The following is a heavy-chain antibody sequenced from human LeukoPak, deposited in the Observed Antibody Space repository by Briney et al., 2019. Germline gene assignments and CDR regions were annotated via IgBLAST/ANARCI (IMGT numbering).Heavy chain of an antibody. CDR3: ARELNGYGYYFFDY. V-gene: IGHV3-48*04. J-gene: IGHJ4*02. Sequence: GGSLRLSCEVSGFPFTLYNMNWVRQAPGKGLEWLSYISSSTNTIYYADSVKGRFTISRDNAKNSLYLQMNGLGAEDTAVYYCARELNGYGYYFFDYWGPGTLVTVSS. CDR2: ISSSTNTI. CDR1: GFPFTLYN. D-gene: IGHD3-16*01.